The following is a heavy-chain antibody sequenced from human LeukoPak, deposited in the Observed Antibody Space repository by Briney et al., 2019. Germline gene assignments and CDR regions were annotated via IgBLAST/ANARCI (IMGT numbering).Heavy chain of an antibody. D-gene: IGHD2-21*02. CDR1: GGTFSSYA. CDR2: IIPIFGTA. V-gene: IGHV1-69*05. J-gene: IGHJ4*02. CDR3: ASSNCGGDCYSGY. Sequence: SVKVSCKASGGTFSSYAISWVRQAPGQGLEWMGRIIPIFGTANYAQKFQGRVTITTDESTSTAFMELSSLRSEDTAVFYCASSNCGGDCYSGYWGQGTLVTVSS.